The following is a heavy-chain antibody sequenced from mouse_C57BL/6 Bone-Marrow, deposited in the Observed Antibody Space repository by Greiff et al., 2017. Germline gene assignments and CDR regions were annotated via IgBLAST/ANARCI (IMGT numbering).Heavy chain of an antibody. CDR1: GFNIKDDY. V-gene: IGHV14-4*01. CDR2: IDPEIGDT. J-gene: IGHJ2*01. Sequence: EVQLQQSGAELVRPGASVKLSCTASGFNIKDDYIHWVKQRPEQGLEWIGWIDPEIGDTEYASKFQGKATITSDTSSNTAYLQLSSLTSEDTAVYYCSSFDGNYFDFWGLGTPLTVAS. D-gene: IGHD2-3*01. CDR3: SSFDGNYFDF.